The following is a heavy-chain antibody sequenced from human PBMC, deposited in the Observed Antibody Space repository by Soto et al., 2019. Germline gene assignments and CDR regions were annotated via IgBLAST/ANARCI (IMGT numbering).Heavy chain of an antibody. CDR2: INPSGGST. CDR1: GYTFTSYY. Sequence: ASVKVSCKASGYTFTSYYMHWVRQAPGQGLEWMGIINPSGGSTSYAQKSQGRVTMTRDTSTSTVYMELSSLRSEDTAVYYCARDLKYHPISNWYYYGMDVWGQGTTVTVSS. D-gene: IGHD4-4*01. CDR3: ARDLKYHPISNWYYYGMDV. J-gene: IGHJ6*02. V-gene: IGHV1-46*01.